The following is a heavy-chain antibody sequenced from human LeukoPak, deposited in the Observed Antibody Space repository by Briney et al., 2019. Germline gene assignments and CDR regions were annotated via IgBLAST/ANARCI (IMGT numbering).Heavy chain of an antibody. J-gene: IGHJ3*02. CDR1: GGTFSSYA. V-gene: IGHV1-69*04. CDR2: IIPILGIA. CDR3: ARGYNWNDPAFDI. Sequence: SVKVSCKASGGTFSSYAISWVRQAPGQGLEWMGRIIPILGIANYAQKFQGRVTITADKSTSTAYMELSSLRSEDTAVYYCARGYNWNDPAFDIWGQGTMATVSS. D-gene: IGHD1-1*01.